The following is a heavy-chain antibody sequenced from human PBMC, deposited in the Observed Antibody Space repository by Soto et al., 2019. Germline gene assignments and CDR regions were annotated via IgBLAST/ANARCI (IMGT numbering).Heavy chain of an antibody. CDR2: IIPIFGTA. J-gene: IGHJ6*02. CDR3: ATDEALTGTTTVLYYGMDV. CDR1: GGTFSSYA. D-gene: IGHD1-7*01. V-gene: IGHV1-69*01. Sequence: QVQLVQSGAEVKKPGSSVKVSCKASGGTFSSYAISWVRQAPGQGLEWMGGIIPIFGTANYAQKFQGRVTITADESTSTAYMELSSLRSEDTAVYYCATDEALTGTTTVLYYGMDVWGQGTTVTVSS.